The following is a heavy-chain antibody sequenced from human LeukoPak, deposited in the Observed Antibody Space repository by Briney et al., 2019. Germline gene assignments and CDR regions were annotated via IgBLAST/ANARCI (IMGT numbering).Heavy chain of an antibody. Sequence: PGGSLRLSYAASGFTFSSYSMNWVRQAPGKGLEWVSSISSSSSYIYYADSVKGRFTISRDNAKNSLYLQMNSLRAEDTAVYYCARVRLEELYYYGMDVWGQGTTVTVSS. J-gene: IGHJ6*02. CDR3: ARVRLEELYYYGMDV. CDR2: ISSSSSYI. V-gene: IGHV3-21*01. D-gene: IGHD1-7*01. CDR1: GFTFSSYS.